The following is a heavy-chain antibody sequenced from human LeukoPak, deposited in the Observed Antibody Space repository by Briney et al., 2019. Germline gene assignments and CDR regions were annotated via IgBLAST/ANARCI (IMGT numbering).Heavy chain of an antibody. CDR1: GFTFDDYA. V-gene: IGHV3-9*01. CDR3: AKDTYGMDV. Sequence: GGSLRLSCAASGFTFDDYAMHWVRQAPGKGLEWVSGISWNSGSIGYADSVKGRFTISRDNAKNSLYLQMNSLRAEDTALYYCAKDTYGMDVWGQGTTVTVS. CDR2: ISWNSGSI. J-gene: IGHJ6*02.